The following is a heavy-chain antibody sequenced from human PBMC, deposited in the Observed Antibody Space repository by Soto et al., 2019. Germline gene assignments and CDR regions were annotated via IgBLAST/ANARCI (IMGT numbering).Heavy chain of an antibody. Sequence: EVQLVEFGGGLVKPGGSLRLSCAASGFTFSSFAMSWVRQAPGKGLEWVSSITSSSTYIYYADSVKGRFTISRDNAKNSLYRQMNGRGAEDTAVYYGARAPIGRGCFVDYWGQGPLVTVSS. CDR2: ITSSSTYI. V-gene: IGHV3-21*01. J-gene: IGHJ4*02. CDR3: ARAPIGRGCFVDY. D-gene: IGHD6-19*01. CDR1: GFTFSSFA.